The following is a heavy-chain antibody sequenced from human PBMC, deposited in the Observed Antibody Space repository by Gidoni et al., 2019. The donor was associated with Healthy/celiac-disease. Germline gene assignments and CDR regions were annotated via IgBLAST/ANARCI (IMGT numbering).Heavy chain of an antibody. CDR2: ISYDGSNK. J-gene: IGHJ4*02. Sequence: QVQLVESGGGVVQPGRSLRLSCAASGFTFSSYGMHWVRQAPGKGLEWVAVISYDGSNKYYADSVKGRFTISRDNSKNTLYLQMNSLRAEDTAVYYCARASNGGIGDYWGQGTLVTVSS. D-gene: IGHD2-8*01. V-gene: IGHV3-30*03. CDR1: GFTFSSYG. CDR3: ARASNGGIGDY.